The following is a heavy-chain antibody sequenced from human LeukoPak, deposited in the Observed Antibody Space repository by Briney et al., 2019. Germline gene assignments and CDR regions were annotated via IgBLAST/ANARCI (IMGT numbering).Heavy chain of an antibody. CDR2: IIISGTYI. V-gene: IGHV3-21*01. Sequence: GGSLRLSCAASGFTFSNYNMNWVRQAPGEAMYWVSSIIISGTYIFYADSVKSRFTISRDNAKNSLYLKMDSLGPEDTVVYYCARDPYSGNYGNDYYYYMDVWGKGTTVTVSS. J-gene: IGHJ6*03. CDR1: GFTFSNYN. CDR3: ARDPYSGNYGNDYYYYMDV. D-gene: IGHD1-26*01.